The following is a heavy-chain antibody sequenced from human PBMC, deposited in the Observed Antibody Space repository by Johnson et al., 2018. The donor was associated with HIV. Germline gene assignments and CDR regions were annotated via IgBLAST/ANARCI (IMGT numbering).Heavy chain of an antibody. CDR3: ARDRRRYGYTYGQGAFDI. V-gene: IGHV3-66*01. Sequence: VQLVESGGGVVQPGRSLRLSCAASGFTFNKYAIHWVRQAPGKGLEWVSVIYSGGSTYYADSVKGRFTISRDNSKNTLYLQMNSLRAEDTAVYYCARDRRRYGYTYGQGAFDIWGQGTMVTVSS. D-gene: IGHD5-18*01. CDR2: IYSGGST. CDR1: GFTFNKYA. J-gene: IGHJ3*02.